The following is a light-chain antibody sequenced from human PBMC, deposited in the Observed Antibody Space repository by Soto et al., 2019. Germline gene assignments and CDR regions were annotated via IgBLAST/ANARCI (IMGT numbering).Light chain of an antibody. J-gene: IGKJ5*01. Sequence: EIVMTQSPATLSVSRGERATLSCGASQNINNYLAWYQQKPGQAPRLLIYGASNRATGIPDRFSGHGSGTDFTLPINHLAPEEFAVYYCQVRNNWSIDVGRGKRLEIK. V-gene: IGKV3-11*01. CDR3: QVRNNWSID. CDR1: QNINNY. CDR2: GAS.